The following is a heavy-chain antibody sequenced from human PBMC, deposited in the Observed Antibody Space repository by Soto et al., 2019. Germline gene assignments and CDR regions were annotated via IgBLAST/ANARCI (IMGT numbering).Heavy chain of an antibody. CDR3: ARGRDGYNSDYFDY. D-gene: IGHD5-12*01. Sequence: RSLTCAVYGGSFSGYYWSWIRQPPGKGLEWIGEINHSGSTNYNPSLKSRVTISVDTSKNQFSLKLSSVTAADTAVYYCARGRDGYNSDYFDYWGQGTLVTVS. V-gene: IGHV4-34*01. CDR2: INHSGST. J-gene: IGHJ4*02. CDR1: GGSFSGYY.